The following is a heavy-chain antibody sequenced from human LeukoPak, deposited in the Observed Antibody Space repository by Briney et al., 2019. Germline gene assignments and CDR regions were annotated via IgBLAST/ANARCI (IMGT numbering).Heavy chain of an antibody. CDR3: ARVPWDSSSYYPIDY. D-gene: IGHD3-22*01. J-gene: IGHJ4*02. Sequence: PGGSLRLSCAASGFTVSDYSMNWVRQAPGKGLEWLSSISSSGVYMYYADSVKGRSTVSRDNAKKSLYLQMNSLRAEDTAVYYCARVPWDSSSYYPIDYWGQGTLVTVSS. V-gene: IGHV3-21*01. CDR2: ISSSGVYM. CDR1: GFTVSDYS.